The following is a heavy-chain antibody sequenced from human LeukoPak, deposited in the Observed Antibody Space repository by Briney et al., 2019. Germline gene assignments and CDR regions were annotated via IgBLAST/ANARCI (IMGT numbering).Heavy chain of an antibody. CDR1: GFTFSSYS. V-gene: IGHV3-21*01. CDR2: ISSSSSYI. CDR3: ARGPYGSGFLSWFDP. J-gene: IGHJ5*02. Sequence: GGSLRLSCAASGFTFSSYSMNWVRQAPGKGLEWVSSISSSSSYIYYADSVKGRFTISRDNAKNSLYLQMNSLRAEDTAVYYCARGPYGSGFLSWFDPWGQGTLVTVSS. D-gene: IGHD3-10*01.